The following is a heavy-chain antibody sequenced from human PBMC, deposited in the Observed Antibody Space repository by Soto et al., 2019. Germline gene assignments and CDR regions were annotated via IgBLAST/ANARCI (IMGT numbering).Heavy chain of an antibody. Sequence: QVQLVESGGGVVQPGRSLRLSCAASGFTFSSYGMHWVRQAPGKGLEWVAVIWYDGSNKNHADSVKGRFTISRDNSKNTLYLKMNSLRAEDTAVYYCARDYGSYYYYGMDVWGQGTTVTVSS. CDR3: ARDYGSYYYYGMDV. CDR1: GFTFSSYG. J-gene: IGHJ6*02. CDR2: IWYDGSNK. V-gene: IGHV3-33*01. D-gene: IGHD4-17*01.